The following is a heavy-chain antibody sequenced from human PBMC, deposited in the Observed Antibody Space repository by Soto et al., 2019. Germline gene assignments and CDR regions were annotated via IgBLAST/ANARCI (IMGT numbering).Heavy chain of an antibody. Sequence: QVQLVQSGAEVKKPGASVKVSCKTSGDTFAAYYIHWIRQAPGQGLAWMGWINPTSGGTVYAQNFQGRATMTRDTSISTAYMELRRLNSDDTAVYYCARDPDYGDYWGYVFDSWGQGTPVTVSS. V-gene: IGHV1-2*02. CDR3: ARDPDYGDYWGYVFDS. CDR1: GDTFAAYY. D-gene: IGHD4-17*01. J-gene: IGHJ4*02. CDR2: INPTSGGT.